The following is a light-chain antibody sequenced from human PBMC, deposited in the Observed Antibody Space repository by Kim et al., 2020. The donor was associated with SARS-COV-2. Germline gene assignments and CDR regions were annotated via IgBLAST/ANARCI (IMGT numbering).Light chain of an antibody. J-gene: IGKJ2*01. V-gene: IGKV3-15*01. CDR1: QSVSSN. CDR3: QQYNNWPPYT. CDR2: GAS. Sequence: VSPGERATRSCRASQSVSSNLAWYQQKPGQAPRLLIYGASTRATGIPARFSGSGSGTEFTLTISSLQSEDFAVYYCQQYNNWPPYTFGQGTKLEI.